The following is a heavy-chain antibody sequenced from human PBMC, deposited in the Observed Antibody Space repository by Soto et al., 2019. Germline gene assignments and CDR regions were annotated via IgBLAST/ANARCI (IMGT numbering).Heavy chain of an antibody. Sequence: QVQLVQSGTEVKKPGASVKVSCKASGYTFRSYGISWVRQAPGQGLEWMGWISGYNGNTHYSQKFQGKVTMTTDTSTSTAYMELRNLRSDDTAVYYCANADSNYAGRFSYYYMDVWGTGTMVTVSS. CDR2: ISGYNGNT. CDR3: ANADSNYAGRFSYYYMDV. J-gene: IGHJ6*03. CDR1: GYTFRSYG. D-gene: IGHD4-4*01. V-gene: IGHV1-18*01.